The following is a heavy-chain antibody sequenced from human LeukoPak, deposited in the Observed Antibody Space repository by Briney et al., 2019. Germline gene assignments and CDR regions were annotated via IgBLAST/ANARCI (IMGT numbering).Heavy chain of an antibody. CDR1: GFTFDDYG. J-gene: IGHJ6*03. V-gene: IGHV3-20*04. D-gene: IGHD5/OR15-5a*01. CDR2: INWNGGST. CDR3: ARVYELREEDYYYYYMDV. Sequence: GGSLRLACAASGFTFDDYGMNWVRQAPGKGLEWVSGINWNGGSTGYADSVKGRFTISRDNAKNSLYLQMNSLRAEDTALYYCARVYELREEDYYYYYMDVWGKGTTVTVSS.